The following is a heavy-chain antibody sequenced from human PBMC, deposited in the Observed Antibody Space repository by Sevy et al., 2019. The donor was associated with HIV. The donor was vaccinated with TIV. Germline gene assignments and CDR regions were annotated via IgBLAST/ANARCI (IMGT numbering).Heavy chain of an antibody. CDR2: INPNSGGT. V-gene: IGHV1-2*06. CDR3: ARDSLVGYCSGGSCYRGRAHYGMDV. J-gene: IGHJ6*02. CDR1: GYTFTGYY. D-gene: IGHD2-15*01. Sequence: ASVKVSCKASGYTFTGYYMRWVRQAPGQGLEWMGRINPNSGGTNYAQKFQGRVTMTRDTSISTAYMELSRLRSDDTAVYYCARDSLVGYCSGGSCYRGRAHYGMDVWGQGTTVTVSS.